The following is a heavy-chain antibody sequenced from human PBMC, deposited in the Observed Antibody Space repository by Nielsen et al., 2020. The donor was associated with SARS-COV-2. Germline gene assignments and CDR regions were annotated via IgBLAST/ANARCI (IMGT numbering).Heavy chain of an antibody. Sequence: GESLKISCASSGFTFSTYGMHWVRQAPGKGLEWVAAISYDGSNKYYVDSVKCRFTISRDNSKNTLYLQMSSLREEDMAVYYCAKDWTAIVVVPSGGVDYWGQETLVTVSS. CDR3: AKDWTAIVVVPSGGVDY. CDR2: ISYDGSNK. V-gene: IGHV3-30*18. CDR1: GFTFSTYG. D-gene: IGHD2-15*01. J-gene: IGHJ4*02.